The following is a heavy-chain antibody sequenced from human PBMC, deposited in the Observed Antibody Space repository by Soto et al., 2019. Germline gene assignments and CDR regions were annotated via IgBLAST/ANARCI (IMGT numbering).Heavy chain of an antibody. D-gene: IGHD5-18*01. Sequence: QVQLVQSGAEVKKPGSSVKVSCKAPGGNFSSNGIRWVRQAPGQGLELMGGIIPTFGTTNYAHKFRGRVTITADESTGTAYMELSSLRSDDTAVYYCAGASDSTWYNLLDPWGQGTLVTVSS. CDR1: GGNFSSNG. CDR2: IIPTFGTT. V-gene: IGHV1-69*01. J-gene: IGHJ5*02. CDR3: AGASDSTWYNLLDP.